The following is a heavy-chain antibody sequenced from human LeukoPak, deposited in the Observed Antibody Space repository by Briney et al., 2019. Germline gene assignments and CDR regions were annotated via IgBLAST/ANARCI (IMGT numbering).Heavy chain of an antibody. Sequence: GAPVKVSCKVSGYTLTEVSVHWVRQAPGKGLEWMGGFHPEDGERIYSQKFLGRVTMTEDTSTDTASMELSSLRSEDTAVYYCATGRTSRLYYYYPLGVWGQGTTVTVSS. J-gene: IGHJ6*02. V-gene: IGHV1-24*01. CDR3: ATGRTSRLYYYYPLGV. CDR2: FHPEDGER. D-gene: IGHD2-2*01. CDR1: GYTLTEVS.